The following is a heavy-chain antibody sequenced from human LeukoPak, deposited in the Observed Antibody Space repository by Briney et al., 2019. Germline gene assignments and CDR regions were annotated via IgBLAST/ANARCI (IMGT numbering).Heavy chain of an antibody. V-gene: IGHV3-23*01. D-gene: IGHD6-19*01. J-gene: IGHJ3*02. Sequence: GGSLRLSCAASGFTFSNYGMSWVRQAPGKGLEWVSAISDSGGSTYYADSVKGRFTISRDNSKNTLYLQMNSLRAEDTAVYYCAKGLESFDAFDIWGQGTMVTVSS. CDR1: GFTFSNYG. CDR2: ISDSGGST. CDR3: AKGLESFDAFDI.